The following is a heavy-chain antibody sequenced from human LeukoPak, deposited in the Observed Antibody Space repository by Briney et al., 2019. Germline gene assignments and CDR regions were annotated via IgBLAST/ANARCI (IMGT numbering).Heavy chain of an antibody. V-gene: IGHV1-2*02. D-gene: IGHD3-16*02. J-gene: IGHJ4*02. CDR1: GYTFTGYH. CDR3: ARDLTGDLYTFSGY. CDR2: IQSDSGDT. Sequence: GASVKVSCKTTGYTFTGYHLHWVRQAPGQGLEWMAWIQSDSGDTNYAQKFQGRVTVTRDKFTRTSYIEVDRLSSDDTAVYYCARDLTGDLYTFSGYWGQGTLVTVSS.